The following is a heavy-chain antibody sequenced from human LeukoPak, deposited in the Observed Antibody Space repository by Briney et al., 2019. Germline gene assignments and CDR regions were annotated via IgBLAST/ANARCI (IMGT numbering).Heavy chain of an antibody. CDR2: IKQGGSEK. CDR3: ARGPNYGDRVGYLDS. V-gene: IGHV3-7*01. CDR1: GFTFSSHW. D-gene: IGHD4-17*01. Sequence: GGSLRLSCAASGFTFSSHWMTWVRQAPGKGLEWVASIKQGGSEKYYADSVKGRFTVSRDNAKNSLSLQMNSLSADDTAVYYCARGPNYGDRVGYLDSWGQGSKVTVSS. J-gene: IGHJ4*02.